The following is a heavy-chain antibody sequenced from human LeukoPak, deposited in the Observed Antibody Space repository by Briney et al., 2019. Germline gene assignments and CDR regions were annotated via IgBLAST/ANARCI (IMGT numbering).Heavy chain of an antibody. V-gene: IGHV2-5*02. Sequence: SGRTLVKPTQTLTLTRCFSGFSRSTSGVGVGWIRQPPGKALEWLGIIYWDDDKRYNPSLKSRLCITKDTSKNQVVLTMTNMDPVDTATYYCAHRRGDCNLDYWGQGTLVTVSS. CDR2: IYWDDDK. CDR1: GFSRSTSGVG. CDR3: AHRRGDCNLDY. D-gene: IGHD3-16*01. J-gene: IGHJ4*02.